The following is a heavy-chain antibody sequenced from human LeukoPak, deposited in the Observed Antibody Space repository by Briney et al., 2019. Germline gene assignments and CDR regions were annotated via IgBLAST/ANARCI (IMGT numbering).Heavy chain of an antibody. J-gene: IGHJ4*02. CDR3: TTGSGIVGATSY. CDR1: GFTFSNAW. V-gene: IGHV3-15*01. Sequence: GGSLRLSCAASGFTFSNAWMSWVRQAPGKGLEWVGRIKSKTDGGATDYAAPVKGRFTISRDDSKNTLYLQMNSLKTVDTAVYYCTTGSGIVGATSYWGQGTLVTVSS. CDR2: IKSKTDGGAT. D-gene: IGHD1-26*01.